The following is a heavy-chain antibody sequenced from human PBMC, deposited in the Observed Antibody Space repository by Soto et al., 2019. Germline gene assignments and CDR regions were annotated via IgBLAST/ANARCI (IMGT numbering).Heavy chain of an antibody. CDR1: GFVFSNAW. CDR2: IKSNTDGGTT. J-gene: IGHJ4*02. Sequence: EVQLVESGGGLVRPGGSLRLSCAASGFVFSNAWVNWVRQAPGKGLEWVGSIKSNTDGGTTDYAAPVEGRFTISRDDSKNTLYLQLNSLKIEDTVVYYCTTDKAYWGQGALVTVSA. CDR3: TTDKAY. V-gene: IGHV3-15*07.